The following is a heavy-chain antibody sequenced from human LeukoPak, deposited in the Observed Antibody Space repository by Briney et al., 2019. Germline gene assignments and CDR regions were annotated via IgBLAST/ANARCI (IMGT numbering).Heavy chain of an antibody. CDR3: ARVGYSYGRVGGGYYYMDV. D-gene: IGHD5-18*01. V-gene: IGHV4-34*01. Sequence: PSETLSLTCAVYGGSFSGYYWSWIRQPPGKGLEWIGEINHSGSTNYNPSLKSRVTISVDTSKNQFSLKLSSVTAADTAVYYCARVGYSYGRVGGGYYYMDVWGKGTTVTISS. J-gene: IGHJ6*03. CDR2: INHSGST. CDR1: GGSFSGYY.